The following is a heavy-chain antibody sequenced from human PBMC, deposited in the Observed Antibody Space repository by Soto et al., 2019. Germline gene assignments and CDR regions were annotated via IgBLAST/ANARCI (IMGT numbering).Heavy chain of an antibody. CDR2: INPNSGGT. V-gene: IGHV1-2*04. Sequence: GASVKVSCKASGYTFTGYYMHWVRQAPGQGLEWMGWINPNSGGTNYAQKFQGWVTMTRDTSISTAYMELSRLRSDDTAVYYCAREIESSSWSPYYYYYGLDVWGQGTTVTVSS. CDR3: AREIESSSWSPYYYYYGLDV. D-gene: IGHD6-13*01. CDR1: GYTFTGYY. J-gene: IGHJ6*02.